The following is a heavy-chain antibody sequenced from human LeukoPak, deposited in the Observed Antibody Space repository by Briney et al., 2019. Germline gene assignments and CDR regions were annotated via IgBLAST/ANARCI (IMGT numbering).Heavy chain of an antibody. J-gene: IGHJ4*02. Sequence: GGSLRLSCAASGFTFSSYGMHWVRRAPGKGLECVAFIRYDGSNKYYADSVKGRFTISRDNSKNTLYLQMNSLRAEDTAVYYCAKDYSHSITIFGVVIHYFDYWGQGTLVTVSS. D-gene: IGHD3-3*01. CDR2: IRYDGSNK. CDR3: AKDYSHSITIFGVVIHYFDY. CDR1: GFTFSSYG. V-gene: IGHV3-30*02.